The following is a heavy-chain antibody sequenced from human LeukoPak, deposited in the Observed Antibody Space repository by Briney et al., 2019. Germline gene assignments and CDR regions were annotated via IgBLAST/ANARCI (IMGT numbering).Heavy chain of an antibody. D-gene: IGHD2-15*01. J-gene: IGHJ1*01. V-gene: IGHV4-34*01. CDR2: INHSGST. CDR1: GGSFGGYY. Sequence: SETLSLTCAVYGGSFGGYYWSWIRQPPGKGLEWIGEINHSGSTNYNPSLKSRVTISVDTSKNQFSLKLSSVTAADTAVYYCARGRCSGGSCYKGHFQHWGQGTLVTVSS. CDR3: ARGRCSGGSCYKGHFQH.